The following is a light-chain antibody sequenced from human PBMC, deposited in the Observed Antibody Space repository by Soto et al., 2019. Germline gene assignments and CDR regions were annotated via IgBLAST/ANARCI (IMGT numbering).Light chain of an antibody. CDR3: QQYGSSPLT. Sequence: EIVLTQSPGTLSLSPGERATLSCRASQSVSSSYLAWYPQKPGQATRLLIYGASSRDTGIPDRGSGSGSGTDVTLTISRLETEDFAVYYCQQYGSSPLTFGGGTKVDIK. CDR2: GAS. J-gene: IGKJ4*01. CDR1: QSVSSSY. V-gene: IGKV3-20*01.